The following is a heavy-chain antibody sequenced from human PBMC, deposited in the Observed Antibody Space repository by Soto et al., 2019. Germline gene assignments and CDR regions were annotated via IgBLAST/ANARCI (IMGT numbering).Heavy chain of an antibody. CDR2: ISSRSTFI. CDR1: GFTLTNEN. V-gene: IGHV3-21*06. J-gene: IGHJ4*02. Sequence: NPGGSLRLSCTVLGFTLTNENMNWVRQAPGKGLEWVSSISSRSTFINYADSVRGRFTISRDNDKGLVYLQMNSLRAEDTAVYYCARESEDLTSNFDYWGQGTLVTVSS. CDR3: ARESEDLTSNFDY.